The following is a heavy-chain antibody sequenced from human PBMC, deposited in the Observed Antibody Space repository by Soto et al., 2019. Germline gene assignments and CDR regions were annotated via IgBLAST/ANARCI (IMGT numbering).Heavy chain of an antibody. J-gene: IGHJ4*02. CDR3: AKESVVVITDY. D-gene: IGHD3-22*01. CDR1: GFTFSSYG. CDR2: ISYDGSIK. Sequence: VQLVESGGGLVQPGGSLRLSCAATGFTFSSYGMHWVRQAPGKGLEWVAVISYDGSIKYYADSVKGRFTISRDNSKNTLYLQMNSLRAEDTAVYYCAKESVVVITDYWGQGTLVTVSS. V-gene: IGHV3-30*18.